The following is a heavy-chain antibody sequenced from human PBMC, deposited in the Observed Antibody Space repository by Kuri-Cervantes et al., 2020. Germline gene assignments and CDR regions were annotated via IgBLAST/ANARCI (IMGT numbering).Heavy chain of an antibody. V-gene: IGHV1-18*01. CDR2: ISAYNGNT. CDR3: ATSVAGTVGH. J-gene: IGHJ5*02. D-gene: IGHD6-19*01. CDR1: GGTFSSYA. Sequence: ASVKVSCKASGGTFSSYAISWVRQAPGQGLEWMGWISAYNGNTNYAQKLQGRVTMTTDTSTSTAYMELRSLRSDDTAVYYCATSVAGTVGHWGQGTLVTVSS.